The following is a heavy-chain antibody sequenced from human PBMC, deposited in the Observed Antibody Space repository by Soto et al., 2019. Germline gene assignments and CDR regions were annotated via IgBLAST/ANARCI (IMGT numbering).Heavy chain of an antibody. CDR1: GGTFSSYA. D-gene: IGHD1-7*01. J-gene: IGHJ4*02. Sequence: SVKVSSKASGGTFSSYAISWVRQTPGQGLEWMGGIIPIFGTANYAQKFQGRVTITADESTSTAYMELSSLRSEDTAVYYCARSCITGTLPPVYWGQGTLVTVSS. CDR2: IIPIFGTA. CDR3: ARSCITGTLPPVY. V-gene: IGHV1-69*13.